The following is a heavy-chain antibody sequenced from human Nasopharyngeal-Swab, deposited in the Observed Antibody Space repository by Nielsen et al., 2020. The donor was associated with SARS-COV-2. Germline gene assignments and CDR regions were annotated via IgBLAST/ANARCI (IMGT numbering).Heavy chain of an antibody. CDR1: GGSISSGGYY. CDR2: IYYSGST. J-gene: IGHJ4*02. CDR3: ARAVVVVAAQPYYFDY. D-gene: IGHD2-15*01. V-gene: IGHV4-31*03. Sequence: LRLSCTVSGGSISSGGYYWSWIRQHPGKGLEWIGYIYYSGSTYYNPSLKSRVTISVDTSKNQFSLKLSSVTAADTAVYYCARAVVVVAAQPYYFDYWGQGTLVTVSS.